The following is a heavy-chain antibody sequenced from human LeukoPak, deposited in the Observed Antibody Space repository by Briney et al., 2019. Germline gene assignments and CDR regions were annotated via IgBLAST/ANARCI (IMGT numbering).Heavy chain of an antibody. D-gene: IGHD1-1*01. Sequence: QSGGSLRLSCAASGFTLSDYNMNWVRQAPGKGLEWVSYISSASTTRHYADSVKGRFTISRDNAKNSLYLQMNSLRAEDTAVYYCATELKLERLFDYWGQGTLVTVSS. CDR2: ISSASTTR. J-gene: IGHJ4*02. V-gene: IGHV3-48*04. CDR1: GFTLSDYN. CDR3: ATELKLERLFDY.